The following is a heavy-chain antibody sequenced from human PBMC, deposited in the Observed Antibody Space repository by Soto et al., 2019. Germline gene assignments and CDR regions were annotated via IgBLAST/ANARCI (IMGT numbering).Heavy chain of an antibody. Sequence: QITLKESGPTLVKPTQTLTLTCTFSGFSLSTSGVGVGWIRQPPGKALEWLALIYWNEDKRYSPSLKSRLTITTDTSKNPVVLTMTHMDPVDTATYYCAHTLGSTRSIAARPPDYWGQGTLVTVSS. J-gene: IGHJ4*02. V-gene: IGHV2-5*01. CDR1: GFSLSTSGVG. CDR2: IYWNEDK. D-gene: IGHD6-6*01. CDR3: AHTLGSTRSIAARPPDY.